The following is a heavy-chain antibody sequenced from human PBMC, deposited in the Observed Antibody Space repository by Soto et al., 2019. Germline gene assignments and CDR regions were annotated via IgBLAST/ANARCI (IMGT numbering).Heavy chain of an antibody. CDR1: GGSISSGDYY. CDR2: IYYSGST. V-gene: IGHV4-30-4*01. CDR3: ASDIVATIYYFDY. Sequence: QVQLQESGPGLVKPSQTLSLTCTVSGGSISSGDYYWSWIRQPPGKGLEWIGYIYYSGSTYYNPSLKSRVTISVDTSKHQCSLKLSSVTAADTAVYYCASDIVATIYYFDYWGQGTLVTVSS. J-gene: IGHJ4*02. D-gene: IGHD5-12*01.